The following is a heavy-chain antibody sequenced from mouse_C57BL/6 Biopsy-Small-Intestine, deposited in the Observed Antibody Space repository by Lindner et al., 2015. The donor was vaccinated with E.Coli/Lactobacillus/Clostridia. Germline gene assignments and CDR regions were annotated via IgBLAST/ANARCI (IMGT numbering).Heavy chain of an antibody. Sequence: VQLQESGPELVKPGASVKMSCKASGYSFTGYNMHWVKQSHGKSLERIGYIDPYNGATNYNQKFKGKATLTVDKSSSTAYMQLNSLTSEDSAGYYCARSKDYDYPDYWGQGTTLTVSS. V-gene: IGHV1S135*01. CDR1: GYSFTGYN. D-gene: IGHD2-4*01. CDR3: ARSKDYDYPDY. CDR2: IDPYNGAT. J-gene: IGHJ2*01.